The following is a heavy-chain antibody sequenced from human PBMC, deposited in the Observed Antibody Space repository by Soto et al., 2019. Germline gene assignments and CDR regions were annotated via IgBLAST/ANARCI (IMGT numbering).Heavy chain of an antibody. CDR3: AREWLRGTFDP. D-gene: IGHD5-12*01. CDR2: IYYSGST. J-gene: IGHJ5*02. Sequence: QVQLQESGPGLVKPSETLSLTCTVSGGSISSYYWSWIRQPPGKGLEWIGYIYYSGSTNYNPSLKSRVTISVDTSKNQFSLKLSSVTAADTAVYYCAREWLRGTFDPWGQGTLVTVSS. CDR1: GGSISSYY. V-gene: IGHV4-59*01.